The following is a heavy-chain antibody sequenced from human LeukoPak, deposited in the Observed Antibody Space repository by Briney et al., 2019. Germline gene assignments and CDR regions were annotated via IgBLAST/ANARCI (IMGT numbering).Heavy chain of an antibody. CDR2: ISWDGGST. V-gene: IGHV3-43*01. CDR1: GFTFDDYT. J-gene: IGHJ4*02. D-gene: IGHD2-8*01. CDR3: AKDPDCTSGICYTFFDY. Sequence: GGSLRLSYAASGFTFDDYTMHWVRQAPGKGLEWVSLISWDGGSTYYADSVKGRFAISRDNSKNTMYLQMNSLRAEDTAVYYCAKDPDCTSGICYTFFDYWGQGTLVTVSS.